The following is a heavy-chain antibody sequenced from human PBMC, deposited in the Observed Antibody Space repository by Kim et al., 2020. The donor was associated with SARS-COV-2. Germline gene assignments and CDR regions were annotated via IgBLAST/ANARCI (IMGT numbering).Heavy chain of an antibody. D-gene: IGHD6-13*01. V-gene: IGHV1-69*13. CDR1: GGTLSSYA. CDR2: IIPIFGTA. CDR3: ARTPGIAAAGSDY. Sequence: SVKVSCKASGGTLSSYAISWVRQAPGQGLEWMGGIIPIFGTANYAQKFQGRVTITADESTSTAYMELSSLRSEDTAVYYCARTPGIAAAGSDYWGQGTLVTVSS. J-gene: IGHJ4*02.